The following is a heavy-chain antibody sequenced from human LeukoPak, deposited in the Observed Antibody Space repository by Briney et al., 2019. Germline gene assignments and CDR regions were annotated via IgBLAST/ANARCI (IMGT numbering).Heavy chain of an antibody. CDR2: INPNSGDT. D-gene: IGHD2-2*01. CDR1: GYTFTGYY. J-gene: IGHJ5*02. V-gene: IGHV1-2*02. CDR3: ARVQYQLLFEGNWFDP. Sequence: SVKVSCKASGYTFTGYYMHWVRQAPGQGLEWMGWINPNSGDTHYAQKFQGRVTMTRDTSISTAYMDLNSLISDDTAVYYCARVQYQLLFEGNWFDPWGQGTLVTVSS.